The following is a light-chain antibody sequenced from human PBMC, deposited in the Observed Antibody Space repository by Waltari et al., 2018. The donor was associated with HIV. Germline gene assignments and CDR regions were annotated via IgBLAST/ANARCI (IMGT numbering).Light chain of an antibody. CDR1: NTAVGGSDY. CDR2: EVS. Sequence: QSALTQPASVSGSPGPSITISCTGSNTAVGGSDYVPWYQQHPGHAPKLMIYEVSNRPSGVSNRFSGSKSGNTASLTISGLQTEDEADYYCSSYTSSNTLVFGGGTKLTVL. CDR3: SSYTSSNTLV. V-gene: IGLV2-14*01. J-gene: IGLJ2*01.